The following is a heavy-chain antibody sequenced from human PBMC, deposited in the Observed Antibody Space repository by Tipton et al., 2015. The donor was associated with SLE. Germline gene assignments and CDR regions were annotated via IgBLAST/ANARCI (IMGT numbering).Heavy chain of an antibody. Sequence: LRLSCSVSGGSISTTDHYWGWIRQPPGKGLEWIGSVFYSGNAYYNESLQSRVTISIDTSKNHFSLKLYSVTAADTAVYYCAREDSSSWFYTRFDPWGQGTLVTVSS. J-gene: IGHJ5*02. CDR3: AREDSSSWFYTRFDP. D-gene: IGHD2-2*02. CDR1: GGSISTTDHY. V-gene: IGHV4-39*07. CDR2: VFYSGNA.